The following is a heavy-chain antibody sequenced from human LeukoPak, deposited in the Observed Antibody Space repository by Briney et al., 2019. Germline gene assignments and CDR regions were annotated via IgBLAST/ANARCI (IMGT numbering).Heavy chain of an antibody. CDR3: ARPHQGSGYYLNWFDP. CDR1: GFIFSSYW. V-gene: IGHV3-74*01. CDR2: INSDGSST. Sequence: GGSLRLSCAASGFIFSSYWMHWVRQAPGKGLVWVSRINSDGSSTNYADSVKGRFTISRDNAKNTLHLQMNNLRAEDTAVYYCARPHQGSGYYLNWFDPWGQGTLVTVSS. J-gene: IGHJ5*02. D-gene: IGHD3-22*01.